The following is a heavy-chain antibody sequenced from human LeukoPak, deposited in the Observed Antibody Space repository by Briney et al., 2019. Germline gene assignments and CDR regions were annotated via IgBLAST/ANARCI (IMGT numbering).Heavy chain of an antibody. J-gene: IGHJ4*02. D-gene: IGHD3-9*01. CDR2: ITASSTAI. Sequence: GGSLRLSCAASGFTFNTYTMNWVRQAPGKGLEWVSSITASSTAIYSADSVKGRFTISRDNAKNFLYLQMNSLRAEDTAVHYCARTYYDILTGYNPYFDYWGQGTLVTVSS. V-gene: IGHV3-21*01. CDR3: ARTYYDILTGYNPYFDY. CDR1: GFTFNTYT.